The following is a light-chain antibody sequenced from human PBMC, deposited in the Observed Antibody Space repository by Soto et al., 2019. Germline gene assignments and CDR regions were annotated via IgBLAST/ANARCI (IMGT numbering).Light chain of an antibody. V-gene: IGKV3-20*01. Sequence: EIVLTQSPGTLSLSPGERATISCRASQSVSSSYLGWYQQKPGQAPRLLIYGASSRDTGIPDRFSGSGSGTDFTLTISRLEPEDFAVYYCQQYGSSPWTFGQGTKVEIK. CDR3: QQYGSSPWT. CDR1: QSVSSSY. CDR2: GAS. J-gene: IGKJ1*01.